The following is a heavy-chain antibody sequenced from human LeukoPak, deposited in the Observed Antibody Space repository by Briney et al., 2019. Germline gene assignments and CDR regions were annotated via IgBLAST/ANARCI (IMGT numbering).Heavy chain of an antibody. CDR1: GYTFTSYD. V-gene: IGHV1-8*03. J-gene: IGHJ3*02. CDR3: ARDPNPCGGDCYTNGAFDI. D-gene: IGHD2-21*02. CDR2: VNPNSGNT. Sequence: ASVKVSCKASGYTFTSYDINWVRQATGQGLEWMGYVNPNSGNTGYAQNFQGRVTITRTTSISTAYMEVSGLRSDDTAVYYCARDPNPCGGDCYTNGAFDIWGQGPLVTVS.